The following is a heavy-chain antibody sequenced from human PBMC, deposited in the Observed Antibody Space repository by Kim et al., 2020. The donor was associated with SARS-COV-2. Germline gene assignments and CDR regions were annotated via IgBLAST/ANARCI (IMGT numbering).Heavy chain of an antibody. Sequence: YYVESVKGRFTISRDNAKKSLYLQMNSLRGEDTAVYYCARRGITRIVVVDWGQGTLVTVSS. J-gene: IGHJ4*02. V-gene: IGHV3-7*01. D-gene: IGHD3-22*01. CDR3: ARRGITRIVVVD.